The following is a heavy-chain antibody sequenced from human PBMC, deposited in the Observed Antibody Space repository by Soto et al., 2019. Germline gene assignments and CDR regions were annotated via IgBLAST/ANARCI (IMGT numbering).Heavy chain of an antibody. D-gene: IGHD3-9*01. J-gene: IGHJ6*03. V-gene: IGHV5-51*01. CDR2: IYPGDSDT. Sequence: GESLKISCKGSGYSFTSYWIGWARQMPGKGLEWMGIIYPGDSDTRYSPSFQGQVTISADKSISTAYLQWSSLKASDTAMYYCARQIIGDWYYMDVWGKGTTVTVSS. CDR1: GYSFTSYW. CDR3: ARQIIGDWYYMDV.